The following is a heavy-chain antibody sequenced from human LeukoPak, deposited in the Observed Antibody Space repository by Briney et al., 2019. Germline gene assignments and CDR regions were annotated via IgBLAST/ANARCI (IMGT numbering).Heavy chain of an antibody. CDR1: GFTFSSYA. J-gene: IGHJ2*01. V-gene: IGHV3-23*01. D-gene: IGHD1-26*01. CDR3: AKVGNKYSGSYPYSYFDL. Sequence: GGSLRLSCAASGFTFSSYAMSWVRQAPGKGLEWVSAISGSGGSTYYADSVKGRFTISRDNSKNTLYLQMNSLRAEDTAVYYCAKVGNKYSGSYPYSYFDLWGRGTLVTVSS. CDR2: ISGSGGST.